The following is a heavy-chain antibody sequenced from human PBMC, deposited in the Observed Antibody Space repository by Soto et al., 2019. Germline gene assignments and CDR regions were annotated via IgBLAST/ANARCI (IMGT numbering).Heavy chain of an antibody. CDR3: VRDYPADYYLSSGYYPELDY. CDR1: GYTFTSYY. J-gene: IGHJ4*02. V-gene: IGHV1-46*01. CDR2: INPSGGST. D-gene: IGHD3-22*01. Sequence: SVKVSCKASGYTFTSYYMHWVRQAPGQGLEWMGIINPSGGSTSYAQKFQGRVTMTRDTSTSTAYMELRSLRSDDTAVYYCVRDYPADYYLSSGYYPELDYWGQGTLVTVSS.